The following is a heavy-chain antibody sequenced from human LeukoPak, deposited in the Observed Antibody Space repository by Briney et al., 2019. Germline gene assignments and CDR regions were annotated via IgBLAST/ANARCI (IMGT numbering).Heavy chain of an antibody. CDR1: GFTFSSYG. CDR3: AKDRSGSPIG. Sequence: GGSLRLSCAAPGFTFSSYGMPWVRQAPGKGLEWVAFIRYDGSNKYYADSVKGRFTISRDNSKNTLYLQMNSLRAEDTAVYYCAKDRSGSPIGWGQGTLVTVSS. CDR2: IRYDGSNK. D-gene: IGHD3-10*01. V-gene: IGHV3-30*02. J-gene: IGHJ4*02.